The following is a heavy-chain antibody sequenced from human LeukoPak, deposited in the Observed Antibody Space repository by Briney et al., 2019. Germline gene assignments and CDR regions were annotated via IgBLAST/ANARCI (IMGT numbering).Heavy chain of an antibody. Sequence: GGSLRLSCVASGFTFRAYWMSWVRQAPGRGVDWVANIRQDGSDKYFVDSVKGRFTISRDNAKNTLFLQMNSLRVEDTAVYYCARGGGGSGWHYENNYMDVWGKGTTVIVSS. V-gene: IGHV3-7*01. J-gene: IGHJ6*03. CDR3: ARGGGGSGWHYENNYMDV. D-gene: IGHD6-19*01. CDR2: IRQDGSDK. CDR1: GFTFRAYW.